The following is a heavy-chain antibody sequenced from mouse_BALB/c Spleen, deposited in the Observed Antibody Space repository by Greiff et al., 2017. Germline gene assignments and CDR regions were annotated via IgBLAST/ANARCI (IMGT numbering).Heavy chain of an antibody. CDR3: ARRIYYDYDEDAMDY. CDR1: GFTFSSYG. J-gene: IGHJ4*01. V-gene: IGHV5-6*02. Sequence: DVKLVESGGDLVKPGGSLKLSCAASGFTFSSYGMSWVRQTPDKRLEWVATISSGGSYTYYPDSVKGRFTISRDNAKNTLYLQMSSLKSEDTAMYYCARRIYYDYDEDAMDYWGQGTSVTVSS. D-gene: IGHD2-4*01. CDR2: ISSGGSYT.